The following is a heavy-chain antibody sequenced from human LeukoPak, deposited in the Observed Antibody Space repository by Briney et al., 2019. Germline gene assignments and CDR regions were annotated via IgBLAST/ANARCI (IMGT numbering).Heavy chain of an antibody. D-gene: IGHD4-17*01. CDR2: INHSGST. J-gene: IGHJ4*02. CDR3: AIYGGNEGKRRFDY. CDR1: GFTVSSNY. V-gene: IGHV4-34*08. Sequence: PGGSLRLSCAASGFTVSSNYMSWIRQPPGKGLEWIGEINHSGSTNYNPSLKSRVTISVDTSKNQFSLKLSSVTAADTAVYYCAIYGGNEGKRRFDYWGQGTLVTVSS.